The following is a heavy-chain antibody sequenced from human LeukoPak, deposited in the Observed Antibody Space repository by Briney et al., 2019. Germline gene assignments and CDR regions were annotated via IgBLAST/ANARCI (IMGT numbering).Heavy chain of an antibody. CDR1: GFTFSDYA. Sequence: PGRSLRLSCAASGFTFSDYAMYWVRQAPGKGLEWVAVISYDGINKYYADSVKGRFTISRDNSKNTVYLQMSSLRAEDTAVFYCAREVSYDDSALQRWGQATLVTVSS. D-gene: IGHD4-17*01. CDR3: AREVSYDDSALQR. CDR2: ISYDGINK. J-gene: IGHJ1*01. V-gene: IGHV3-30-3*01.